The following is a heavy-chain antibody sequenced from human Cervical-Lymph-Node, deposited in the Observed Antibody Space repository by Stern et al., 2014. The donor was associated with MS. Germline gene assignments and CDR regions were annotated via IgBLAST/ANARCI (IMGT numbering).Heavy chain of an antibody. CDR2: AYQSGNT. V-gene: IGHV4-4*02. CDR1: GGSVRSRNW. Sequence: QVQLGQSGPGLVKPSGTLSLTCAVSGGSVRSRNWWHWVRQSPGKGLEWIGKAYQSGNTPYTPSLKSRVIISIDKSKNHLSLSLTSVAAADTAVYYCARGSSGGSGYGMDVWGQGTTIIVSS. J-gene: IGHJ6*02. CDR3: ARGSSGGSGYGMDV. D-gene: IGHD2-15*01.